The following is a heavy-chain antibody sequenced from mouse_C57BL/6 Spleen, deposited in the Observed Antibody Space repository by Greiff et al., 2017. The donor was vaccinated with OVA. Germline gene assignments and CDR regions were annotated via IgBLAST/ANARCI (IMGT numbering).Heavy chain of an antibody. CDR2: ISSGSSTI. D-gene: IGHD2-4*01. CDR1: GFTFSDYG. J-gene: IGHJ4*01. V-gene: IGHV5-17*01. Sequence: EVHLVESGGGLVKPGGSLKLSCAASGFTFSDYGMHWVRQAPEKGLEWVAYISSGSSTIYYADTVKGRFTISRDNAKNTLFLQMTSLRSEDTAMYYCARDDYDFHAMDYWGQGTSVTVSS. CDR3: ARDDYDFHAMDY.